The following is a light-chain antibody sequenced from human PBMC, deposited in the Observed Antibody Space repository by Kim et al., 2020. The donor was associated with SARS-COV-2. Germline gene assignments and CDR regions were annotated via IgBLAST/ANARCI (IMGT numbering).Light chain of an antibody. J-gene: IGLJ1*01. CDR3: SSYTLTNTYV. CDR1: SSDVGGSKF. CDR2: DVD. V-gene: IGLV2-14*03. Sequence: QSALTQPASVSGSPGQSITISCTGTSSDVGGSKFVSWYQQHPNSAPKLILFDVDHRPSGISNRFSGSKSGNTASLTISALQAVDEADYYCSSYTLTNTYVFGTGTKLTVL.